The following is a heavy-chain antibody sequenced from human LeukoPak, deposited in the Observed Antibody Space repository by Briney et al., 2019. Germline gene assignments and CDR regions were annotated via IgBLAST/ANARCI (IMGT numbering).Heavy chain of an antibody. D-gene: IGHD2-15*01. CDR2: IYYSGNT. CDR3: ARYVAATRNYYYYYMDV. J-gene: IGHJ6*03. CDR1: GGSISSYY. V-gene: IGHV4-59*01. Sequence: SETLSLTCTVSGGSISSYYWSWIRQPPGKGLEWIGYIYYSGNTNYDPSLKSRVTISVDTSKNQFSLKLSSVTAADTAVYYCARYVAATRNYYYYYMDVWGKGTTVTVSS.